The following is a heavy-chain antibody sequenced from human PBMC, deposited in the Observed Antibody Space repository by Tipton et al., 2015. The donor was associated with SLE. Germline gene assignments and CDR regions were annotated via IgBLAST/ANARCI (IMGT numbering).Heavy chain of an antibody. J-gene: IGHJ4*02. V-gene: IGHV4-39*01. CDR3: ARQDLGRAATLTFDI. Sequence: TLSLTCHVAGGRIRNSPYYWAWIRKPRGKGLEWFGSVFDTGYTAYNPSLEGRMSISVDTSNKEFSLKLSSVTAADTAVYFCARQDLGRAATLTFDIWGLGTLVTVSS. CDR2: VFDTGYT. CDR1: GGRIRNSPYY. D-gene: IGHD6-25*01.